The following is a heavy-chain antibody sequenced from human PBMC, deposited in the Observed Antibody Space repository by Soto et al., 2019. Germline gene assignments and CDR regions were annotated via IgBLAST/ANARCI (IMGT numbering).Heavy chain of an antibody. J-gene: IGHJ4*02. D-gene: IGHD3-22*01. CDR1: GFTFSSYN. CDR2: ISSSSSTV. CDR3: ARERDLSGYPFDY. V-gene: IGHV3-48*01. Sequence: GGSLRLSCAASGFTFSSYNMNWVRQAPGKGLEWVSYISSSSSTVYYADSVKGRFTISRDNAKNSLYLQMNSLRAEDTAVYYCARERDLSGYPFDYWGQGTLVTVSS.